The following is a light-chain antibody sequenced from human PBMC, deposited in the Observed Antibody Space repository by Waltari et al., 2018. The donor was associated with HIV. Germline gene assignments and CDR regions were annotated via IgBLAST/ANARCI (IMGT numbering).Light chain of an antibody. Sequence: SYVLTQPPSVSVAPGQTARITCGGNNIRTKSVNWYQQTPGQAPVLVVFDDVDRPSGIPERFSGSNSGNMATLTISRVEAGDEADYYCQVWDSGSEPPVLFGGGTKLTVL. CDR3: QVWDSGSEPPVL. V-gene: IGLV3-21*02. J-gene: IGLJ3*02. CDR2: DDV. CDR1: NIRTKS.